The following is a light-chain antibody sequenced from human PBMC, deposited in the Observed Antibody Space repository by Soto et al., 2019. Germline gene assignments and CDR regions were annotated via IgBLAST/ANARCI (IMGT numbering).Light chain of an antibody. CDR2: GAS. Sequence: IFLTQSPGTLSLSPGERATLSWRSSQSVRSSYLAWYQQKPGQAPRLLISGASSRATGIPDRFSGSGSGTDFTLTISRLEPEDFEVYYCQQYDTSPGTFGQGTKVDIK. J-gene: IGKJ1*01. CDR1: QSVRSSY. CDR3: QQYDTSPGT. V-gene: IGKV3-20*01.